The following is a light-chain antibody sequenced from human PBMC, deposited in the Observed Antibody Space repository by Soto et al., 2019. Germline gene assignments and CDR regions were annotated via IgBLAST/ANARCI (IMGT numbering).Light chain of an antibody. V-gene: IGKV1-5*01. J-gene: IGKJ1*01. CDR3: QQYNGYSWT. Sequence: DIQMTQSPSTLSASVGDRLAITCRASQSISQWVAWYQQKPGRAPELLIYDASKLKSGVPSRFSGSGSGTEFSLTITSLQPDDSAMYYCQQYNGYSWTFGRGTKVDIK. CDR1: QSISQW. CDR2: DAS.